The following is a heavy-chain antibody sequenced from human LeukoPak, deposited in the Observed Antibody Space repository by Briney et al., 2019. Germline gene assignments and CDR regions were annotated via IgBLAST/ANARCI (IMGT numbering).Heavy chain of an antibody. Sequence: PGGSLRVSCAASGFRFSNSWMSWVRQAPGKGLEGVANIKEDGSETRYVDSVKGRFTMSRDNAKNSLYLQMNSLRVEDTAVYYCVRDYLWGNYRSFDFWGQGTLVTVSS. CDR1: GFRFSNSW. J-gene: IGHJ4*02. CDR2: IKEDGSET. V-gene: IGHV3-7*01. CDR3: VRDYLWGNYRSFDF. D-gene: IGHD3-16*02.